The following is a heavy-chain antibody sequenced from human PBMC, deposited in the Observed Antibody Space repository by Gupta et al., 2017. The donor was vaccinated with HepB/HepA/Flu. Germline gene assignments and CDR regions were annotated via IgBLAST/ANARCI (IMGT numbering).Heavy chain of an antibody. J-gene: IGHJ4*02. D-gene: IGHD1-26*01. CDR2: IYYSGST. CDR1: GGSISSYY. CDR3: ARRRGSYLGFDY. Sequence: QVQLQESGPGLVKPSETLSLTCTVSGGSISSYYWSWIRQPPGKGLEWIGYIYYSGSTNYNPSLKSRVTISVDTSKNQFSLKLSSVTAADTAVYYCARRRGSYLGFDYWGQGTLVTVSS. V-gene: IGHV4-59*08.